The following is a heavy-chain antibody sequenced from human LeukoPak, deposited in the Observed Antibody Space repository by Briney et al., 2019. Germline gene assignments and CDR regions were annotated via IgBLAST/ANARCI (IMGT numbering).Heavy chain of an antibody. D-gene: IGHD3-10*01. V-gene: IGHV4-59*12. CDR1: GGSIINYY. J-gene: IGHJ5*02. Sequence: SETLSLTCTVSGGSIINYYWTWIRQPPRKGLEWIGHIYYSGSTNYNPSLNSRVTISVDTSKNQFSLKLSSVTAADTAVYYCARDRYYYGSGNIRFDPWGQGTLVTVSS. CDR3: ARDRYYYGSGNIRFDP. CDR2: IYYSGST.